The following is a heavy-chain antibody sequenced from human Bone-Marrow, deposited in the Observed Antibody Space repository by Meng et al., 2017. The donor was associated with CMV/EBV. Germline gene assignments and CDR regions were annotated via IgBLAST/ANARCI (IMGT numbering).Heavy chain of an antibody. V-gene: IGHV4-39*07. CDR3: ARGVATVTTYSPIYFDY. CDR2: IYYSGST. Sequence: SATLSLTSTVSGGSISSSSYYWGWIRQPPGKGLEWIGSIYYSGSTYYNPSLKRRVTISVDTSKNQFSLKLSSVTAADTAVYYCARGVATVTTYSPIYFDYWGQGTLVSFSS. J-gene: IGHJ4*02. CDR1: GGSISSSSYY. D-gene: IGHD4-17*01.